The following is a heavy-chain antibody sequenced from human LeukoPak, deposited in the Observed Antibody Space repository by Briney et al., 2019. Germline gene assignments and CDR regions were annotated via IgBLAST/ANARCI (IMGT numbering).Heavy chain of an antibody. CDR2: MNPNSGNT. CDR3: ARGRRSSSWPYNWFDP. J-gene: IGHJ5*02. V-gene: IGHV1-8*01. CDR1: GYTFTSYD. Sequence: ASVKVSCKASGYTFTSYDIHWVRQATGQGLEWMGWMNPNSGNTGYAQKFQGRVTMTRNTSISTAYMELSSLRSEDTAVYYCARGRRSSSWPYNWFDPWGQGTLVTVSS. D-gene: IGHD6-13*01.